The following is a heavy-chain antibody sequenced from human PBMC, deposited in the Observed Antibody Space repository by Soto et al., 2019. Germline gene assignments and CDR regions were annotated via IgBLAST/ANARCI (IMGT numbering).Heavy chain of an antibody. CDR3: ATTSWGVIMGAAGFDY. Sequence: ASVKVSCKVSGYTLTELSMHWVRQAPGKGLEWMGGFDPEDGETIYAQKFQGRVTMTEDTSTDTAYMELSSLRSEDTAVYYCATTSWGVIMGAAGFDYWGQGTLVTVSS. CDR2: FDPEDGET. J-gene: IGHJ4*02. D-gene: IGHD3-10*01. V-gene: IGHV1-24*01. CDR1: GYTLTELS.